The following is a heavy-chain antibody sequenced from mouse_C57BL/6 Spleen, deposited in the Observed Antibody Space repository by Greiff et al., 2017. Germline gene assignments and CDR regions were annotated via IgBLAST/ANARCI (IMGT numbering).Heavy chain of an antibody. Sequence: EVKLVESGGDLVKPGGSLKLSCAASGFTFSSYGMSWVRQTPDKRLEWVATISSGGSYTYYPYSVKGRFTISRDNAKNTLYLQMSRLKSEDTAMYYCARAITTVGYYFDYWGQGTTLTVSS. V-gene: IGHV5-6*01. CDR3: ARAITTVGYYFDY. D-gene: IGHD1-1*01. CDR2: ISSGGSYT. J-gene: IGHJ2*01. CDR1: GFTFSSYG.